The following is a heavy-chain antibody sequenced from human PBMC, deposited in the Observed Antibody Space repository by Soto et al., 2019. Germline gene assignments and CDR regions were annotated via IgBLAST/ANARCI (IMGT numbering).Heavy chain of an antibody. Sequence: AGGSLRLSCAASGFTFSSYAMSWVRQAPGKGLEWVAVISSDGSSKYYGDSVRGRFTISRDNSKNTLFLEMNSLRSEDTAVYYCAKDRGLAESGRWSHYYYGMDVWGQGTTVTVSS. CDR2: ISSDGSSK. D-gene: IGHD1-26*01. J-gene: IGHJ6*02. CDR1: GFTFSSYA. CDR3: AKDRGLAESGRWSHYYYGMDV. V-gene: IGHV3-30*18.